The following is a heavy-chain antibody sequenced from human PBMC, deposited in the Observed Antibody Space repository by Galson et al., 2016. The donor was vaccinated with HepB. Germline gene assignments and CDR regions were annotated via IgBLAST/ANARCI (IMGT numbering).Heavy chain of an antibody. V-gene: IGHV2-5*02. CDR1: GFSLTTRGVG. CDR2: IYWDDDE. CDR3: AHVDLVGTFTAY. Sequence: PALVKPTQTLTLTCTFSGFSLTTRGVGVGWIRQPPGKALEWLTLIYWDDDERYSPSLRSRLTITKDTSKNQVVLTMTDMDPVDSATYFCAHVDLVGTFTAYWGPGILVTVSS. J-gene: IGHJ4*02. D-gene: IGHD5-12*01.